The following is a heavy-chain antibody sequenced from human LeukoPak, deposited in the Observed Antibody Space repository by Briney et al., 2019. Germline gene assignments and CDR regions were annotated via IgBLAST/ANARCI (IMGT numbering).Heavy chain of an antibody. J-gene: IGHJ4*02. V-gene: IGHV3-21*05. D-gene: IGHD2-21*02. CDR2: ISSSSSYI. CDR1: GGSIGSYY. Sequence: ETLSLTCSVSGGSIGSYYWNWVRQAPGKGLEWVSYISSSSSYIYYADSVKGRFTISRDNAKNSLYLQMNSLRAEDTAVYYCARDRSIVVVTAIFDYWGQGTLVTVSS. CDR3: ARDRSIVVVTAIFDY.